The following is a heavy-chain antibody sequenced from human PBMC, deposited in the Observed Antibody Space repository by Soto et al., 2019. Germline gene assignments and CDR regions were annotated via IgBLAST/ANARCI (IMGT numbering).Heavy chain of an antibody. CDR1: GGSISSSSYY. D-gene: IGHD1-26*01. Sequence: QLQLQESGPGLVKPSETLSLTCTVSGGSISSSSYYWGWIRQPPGKGLEWIGSIYYSGSTYYNPSLKSRVTISVDTSKNQFSLKLSSVTAADTAVYYCARHGKRIDPMLYWGQGTLVTVSS. CDR3: ARHGKRIDPMLY. V-gene: IGHV4-39*01. J-gene: IGHJ4*02. CDR2: IYYSGST.